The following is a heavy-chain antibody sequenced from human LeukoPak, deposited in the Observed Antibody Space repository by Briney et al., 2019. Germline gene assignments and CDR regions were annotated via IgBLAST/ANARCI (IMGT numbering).Heavy chain of an antibody. CDR3: VKDRDFWSGLDV. CDR1: GFFFDDYG. CDR2: ISWQSNTR. J-gene: IGHJ6*02. Sequence: PGRSLRLSCAASGFFFDDYGMHWVRQVPGKGLEWVSGISWQSNTRKYADSVRGRFTISRDNAKNSLYLQMNSLKLADTALYYCVKDRDFWSGLDVWGQGTMVTVS. V-gene: IGHV3-9*01. D-gene: IGHD3-3*01.